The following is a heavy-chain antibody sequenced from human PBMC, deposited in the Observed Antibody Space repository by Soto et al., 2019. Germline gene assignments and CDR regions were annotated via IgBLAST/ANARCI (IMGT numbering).Heavy chain of an antibody. CDR1: GGTFSSYA. D-gene: IGHD2-15*01. CDR2: IIPIFGTA. V-gene: IGHV1-69*13. J-gene: IGHJ6*02. Sequence: SVKVSCKASGGTFSSYAISWVRQAPGQGLEWMGGIIPIFGTANYAQKFQGRVTITADESTSTAYMELSSLRSEGTAVYYCARQDIVVVVAATPGGHYYYGMDVWGQGTTVTVSS. CDR3: ARQDIVVVVAATPGGHYYYGMDV.